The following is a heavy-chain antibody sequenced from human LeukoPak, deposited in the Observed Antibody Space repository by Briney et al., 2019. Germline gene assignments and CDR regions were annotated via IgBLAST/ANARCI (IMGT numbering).Heavy chain of an antibody. D-gene: IGHD6-19*01. CDR2: IYPGDSDT. J-gene: IGHJ4*02. V-gene: IGHV5-51*07. CDR1: GYSFTSYW. CDR3: ARSVYIAVAGPFDY. Sequence: GESLKISCKGSGYSFTSYWIGWVHQLPGKGLEWMGIIYPGDSDTRYSPSFQGQVTISADKSISTAYLQWSSLKASDTAMYYCARSVYIAVAGPFDYWGQGTLVTVSS.